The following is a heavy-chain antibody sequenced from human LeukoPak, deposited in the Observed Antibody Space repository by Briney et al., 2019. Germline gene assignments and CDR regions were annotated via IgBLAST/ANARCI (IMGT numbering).Heavy chain of an antibody. CDR1: GFAFSSYE. D-gene: IGHD6-6*01. Sequence: GGSLRLSCAASGFAFSSYEMNWVRQAPGKGLEWVSYISSSGSTIYYADSVKGRFTISRDNAKNSLYLQMNSLRAEDTAVYYSASLNPRSSSYDYWGQGTLVTVSS. CDR2: ISSSGSTI. J-gene: IGHJ4*02. CDR3: ASLNPRSSSYDY. V-gene: IGHV3-48*03.